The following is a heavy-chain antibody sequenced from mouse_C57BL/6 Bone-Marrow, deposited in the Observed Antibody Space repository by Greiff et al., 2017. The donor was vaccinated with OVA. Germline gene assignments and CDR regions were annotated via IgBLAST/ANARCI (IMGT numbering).Heavy chain of an antibody. CDR2: INPSNGGT. CDR1: GYTFTSYW. V-gene: IGHV1-53*01. CDR3: ARKGYYGSSHYYFDY. D-gene: IGHD1-1*01. J-gene: IGHJ2*01. Sequence: QVQLQQPGTELVKPGASVKLSCKASGYTFTSYWMHWVKQRPGQGLEWIGNINPSNGGTNYNEKFKSKATLTVDKSSSTAYMQLSSLTSEDSAVYDCARKGYYGSSHYYFDYWGQGTTLTVSS.